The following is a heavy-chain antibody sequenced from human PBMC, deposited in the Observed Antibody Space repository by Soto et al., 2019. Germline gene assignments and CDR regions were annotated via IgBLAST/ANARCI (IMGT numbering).Heavy chain of an antibody. CDR3: ARGSGSGSSSSSSTLVQSFLESTDENDY. Sequence: GASVKVSCKASGYTFTSYDINWVRQATGQGLEWMGWMNPNSGNTGYAQKFQGRVTMTRNTSISTAYMELSSLRSEDTAVYYCARGSGSGSSSSSSTLVQSFLESTDENDYWGQGTLVTVSS. D-gene: IGHD6-6*01. V-gene: IGHV1-8*01. J-gene: IGHJ4*02. CDR1: GYTFTSYD. CDR2: MNPNSGNT.